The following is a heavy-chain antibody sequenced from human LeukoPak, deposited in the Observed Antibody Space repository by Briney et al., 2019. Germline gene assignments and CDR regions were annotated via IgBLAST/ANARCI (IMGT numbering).Heavy chain of an antibody. V-gene: IGHV3-23*01. CDR1: GFIFSIHA. Sequence: GRSLRLSCASSGFIFSIHAVSGVRHAPGKGLEWVSCVSGSRGSTYYADSVKGRFTISRDNSKNTLYLQMNSLRAEDTAVYYCAKDGLLWFGELPNWGQGTLVTVSS. J-gene: IGHJ4*02. D-gene: IGHD3-10*01. CDR2: VSGSRGST. CDR3: AKDGLLWFGELPN.